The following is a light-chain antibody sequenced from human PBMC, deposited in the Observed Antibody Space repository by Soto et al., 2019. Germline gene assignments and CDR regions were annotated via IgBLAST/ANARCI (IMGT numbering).Light chain of an antibody. Sequence: IPMTQSPSSLAASIGDRVTITCRASQGVRNDLGWYQQKPGKAPRLLIFGASTLQTGVPSRFSGSGSGTDFTLTISDLQSEDFATYYCQQYGGSPPVTFGGGTRVDIK. CDR2: GAS. CDR1: QGVRND. CDR3: QQYGGSPPVT. J-gene: IGKJ4*01. V-gene: IGKV1-17*02.